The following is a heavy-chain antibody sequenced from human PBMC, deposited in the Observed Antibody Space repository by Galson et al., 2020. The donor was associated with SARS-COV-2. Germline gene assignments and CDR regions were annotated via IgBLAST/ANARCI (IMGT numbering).Heavy chain of an antibody. CDR3: SRDSRTYFYDNLGYPPEYFQH. Sequence: GESLKISCAASGFTFSVYSMNWVRQTPGKGLEWVSCISSSSSHIYYADSVKGRFTISRDNAKNSLYLQMDSLRAEDTAVYYCSRDSRTYFYDNLGYPPEYFQHWGQGTLVTVSS. J-gene: IGHJ1*01. CDR2: ISSSSSHI. D-gene: IGHD3-22*01. CDR1: GFTFSVYS. V-gene: IGHV3-21*01.